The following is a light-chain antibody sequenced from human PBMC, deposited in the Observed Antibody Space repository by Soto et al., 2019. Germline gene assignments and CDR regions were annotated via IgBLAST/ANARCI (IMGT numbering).Light chain of an antibody. CDR1: QDISNI. Sequence: DIHMTQSPSSLSASVGDRITVTCQASQDISNILNWYQYKPGEAPKILIFDASYLATGVPSRFIGGGFGTDFTFTISSLQPEDNATYYCQQHDSIPWTFGQGTKVDFK. CDR3: QQHDSIPWT. V-gene: IGKV1-33*01. J-gene: IGKJ1*01. CDR2: DAS.